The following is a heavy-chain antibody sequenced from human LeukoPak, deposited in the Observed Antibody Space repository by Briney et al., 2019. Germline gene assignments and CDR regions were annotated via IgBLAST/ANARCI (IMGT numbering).Heavy chain of an antibody. V-gene: IGHV3-21*01. CDR3: AREVLMGPRYFDY. J-gene: IGHJ4*02. Sequence: PGGSLKLSFAASGFTFSDYSMNWVRQAPGKGLEWVSSISNGSTYIYYADSVKGRFTISRDNAKTSLYLKMNSMGAEDTAVYYCAREVLMGPRYFDYWGQGTLVTVSS. CDR2: ISNGSTYI. D-gene: IGHD3-10*01. CDR1: GFTFSDYS.